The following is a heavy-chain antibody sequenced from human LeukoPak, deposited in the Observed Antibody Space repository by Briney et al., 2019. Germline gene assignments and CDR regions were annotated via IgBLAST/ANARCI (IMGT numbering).Heavy chain of an antibody. Sequence: GGSLRLSCAASGFTFSSYAMSGVRQAPGKGLEWVSAVSGGGGSTYYADSVKGRFTVSRDNAKNSLYLQMNSLRAEDTAVYYCTRSRFCSTGTCPPGYWGQGTLVTVSS. CDR2: VSGGGGST. CDR1: GFTFSSYA. D-gene: IGHD2-15*01. CDR3: TRSRFCSTGTCPPGY. J-gene: IGHJ4*02. V-gene: IGHV3-23*01.